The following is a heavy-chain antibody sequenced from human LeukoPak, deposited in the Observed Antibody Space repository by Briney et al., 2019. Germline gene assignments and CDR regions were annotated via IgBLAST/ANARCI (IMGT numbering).Heavy chain of an antibody. CDR2: IYTSGST. CDR3: ARENRYCSGGSCYSAAHCYYYGMDV. D-gene: IGHD2-15*01. Sequence: SETLSLTCTVSGGSISSYYWSWIRQPAGKGLEWIGRIYTSGSTNYNPSLKSRVTMSVDTSKNQFSLKLSSVTAADTAVYYCARENRYCSGGSCYSAAHCYYYGMDVWGQGTTVTVSS. V-gene: IGHV4-4*07. J-gene: IGHJ6*02. CDR1: GGSISSYY.